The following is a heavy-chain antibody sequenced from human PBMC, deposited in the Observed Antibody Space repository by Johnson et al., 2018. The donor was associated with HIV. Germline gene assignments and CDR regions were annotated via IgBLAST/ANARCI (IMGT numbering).Heavy chain of an antibody. Sequence: VQLVESGGGVVQPGRSLRLSCAASGFTVSSNYMSWVRQAPGKGLEWVSVIYSGGSTYYADSVKGRFTISRDNSENTLYLQMDSLRVEDTAVYYCASTRLGAFDIWGQGTMVTVSS. V-gene: IGHV3-66*01. J-gene: IGHJ3*02. CDR1: GFTVSSNY. CDR2: IYSGGST. D-gene: IGHD6-6*01. CDR3: ASTRLGAFDI.